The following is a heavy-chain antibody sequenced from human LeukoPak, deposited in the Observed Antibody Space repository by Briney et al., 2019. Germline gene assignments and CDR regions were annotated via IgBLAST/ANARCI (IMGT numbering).Heavy chain of an antibody. J-gene: IGHJ5*02. V-gene: IGHV4-34*01. Sequence: SETLSLTCAVYGGSFSGYYWSWIRQPPGKGLEWIGEINHSGSTNYNPSLKGRVTISVDTSKNQFSLKLSSVTAADTAVYYCARGLGDCSSTSCYSFWFDPWGQGTLVTVSS. D-gene: IGHD2-2*02. CDR1: GGSFSGYY. CDR2: INHSGST. CDR3: ARGLGDCSSTSCYSFWFDP.